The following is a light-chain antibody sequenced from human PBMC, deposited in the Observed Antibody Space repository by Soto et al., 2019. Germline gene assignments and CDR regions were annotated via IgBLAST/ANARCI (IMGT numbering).Light chain of an antibody. CDR1: QYINTR. Sequence: EIVLTQSPATLSSFPGDRVTLSCRASQYINTRLAWYQHRPGQAPRLLIYQTSIRAAGIPARFSASGSGTDFTLTISWLQSEDFATYYCQHYYNYPRTVGQGTKVDIK. V-gene: IGKV3D-15*01. J-gene: IGKJ1*01. CDR3: QHYYNYPRT. CDR2: QTS.